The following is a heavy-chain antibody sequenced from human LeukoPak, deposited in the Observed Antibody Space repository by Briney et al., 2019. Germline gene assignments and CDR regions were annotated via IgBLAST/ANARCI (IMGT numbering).Heavy chain of an antibody. CDR3: AKDMAPLAVAGSALDY. CDR1: GFAFDDYA. V-gene: IGHV3-9*01. Sequence: GGSLRLSCAASGFAFDDYAMHWVRQAPGKGLEWVSGISWNSGSIGYADSVKGRFTISRDNAKNSLYLQMNSLRAEDTALYYCAKDMAPLAVAGSALDYWGQGTLVTVSS. CDR2: ISWNSGSI. J-gene: IGHJ4*02. D-gene: IGHD6-19*01.